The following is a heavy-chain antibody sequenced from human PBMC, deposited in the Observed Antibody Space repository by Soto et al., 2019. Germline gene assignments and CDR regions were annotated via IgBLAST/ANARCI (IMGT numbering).Heavy chain of an antibody. CDR3: AKDSKRNYYDSSGLIDY. J-gene: IGHJ4*02. V-gene: IGHV3-30*18. Sequence: QVQLVESGGGVVQPGRSLRLSCAASGFTFSSYGMHWVRQAPGKGLEWVAVISYDGSNKYYADSVKGRFTISRDNSKNTLYLQMNSLRAEDTAVYYCAKDSKRNYYDSSGLIDYWGQGTLVTVSS. CDR1: GFTFSSYG. D-gene: IGHD3-22*01. CDR2: ISYDGSNK.